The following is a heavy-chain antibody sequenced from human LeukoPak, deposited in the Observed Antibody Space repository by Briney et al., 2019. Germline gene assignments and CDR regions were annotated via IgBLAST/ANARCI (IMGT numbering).Heavy chain of an antibody. CDR3: ARVLRFSAGGYYYMDV. D-gene: IGHD3-3*01. CDR1: GGSFSGYY. CDR2: INHSGST. Sequence: SETLSLTCAVYGGSFSGYYWSWIRQPPGKGLEWIGEINHSGSTNYNPSLKSRVTISVDTSKNQFSLKLSSVTAAGTAVYYCARVLRFSAGGYYYMDVWGKGTTVTVSS. V-gene: IGHV4-34*01. J-gene: IGHJ6*03.